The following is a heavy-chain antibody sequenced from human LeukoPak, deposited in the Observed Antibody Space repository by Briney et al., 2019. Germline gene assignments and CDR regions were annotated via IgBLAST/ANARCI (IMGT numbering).Heavy chain of an antibody. D-gene: IGHD2-15*01. J-gene: IGHJ3*02. CDR3: ARDQCSGGTCHWPGDGFDI. Sequence: PSETLSLTCTVSGGSISSYYWSWIRQPPGKGLEWIGYIYYSGSTNYNPSLKSRVTISVDTSKNQFSLKLSSVTAADTAVYYCARDQCSGGTCHWPGDGFDIWGQGTMVTVSS. CDR2: IYYSGST. CDR1: GGSISSYY. V-gene: IGHV4-59*01.